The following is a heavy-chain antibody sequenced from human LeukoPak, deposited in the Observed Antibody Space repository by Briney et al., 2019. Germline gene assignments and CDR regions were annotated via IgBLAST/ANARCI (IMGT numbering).Heavy chain of an antibody. D-gene: IGHD5-24*01. CDR3: ARETEMANLDY. V-gene: IGHV3-7*04. Sequence: PGGSLRLSCTASGFTFSSYWMNWVRQAPGKGLERVANIKQDGSEKYYVDSVEGRFTISRDNAKKSLYLQMNSLRAEDTAVYYCARETEMANLDYWGQGTLVTVSS. CDR1: GFTFSSYW. CDR2: IKQDGSEK. J-gene: IGHJ4*02.